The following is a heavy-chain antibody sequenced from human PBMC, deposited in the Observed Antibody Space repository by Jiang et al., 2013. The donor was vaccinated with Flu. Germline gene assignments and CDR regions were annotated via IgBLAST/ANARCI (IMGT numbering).Heavy chain of an antibody. CDR2: IYYSGST. V-gene: IGHV4-59*08. CDR3: ARQGYYYDSSGVYYYGMDV. J-gene: IGHJ6*02. CDR1: GGSISSYY. Sequence: GLVKPSETLSLTCTVSGGSISSYYWSWIRQPPGKGLEWIGYIYYSGSTNYNPSLKSRVTISVDTSKNQFSLKLSSVTAADTAVYYCARQGYYYDSSGVYYYGMDVWGQGTTVTVSS. D-gene: IGHD3-22*01.